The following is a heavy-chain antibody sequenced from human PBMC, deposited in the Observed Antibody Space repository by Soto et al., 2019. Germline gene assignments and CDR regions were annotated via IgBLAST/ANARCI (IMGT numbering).Heavy chain of an antibody. CDR1: GFTFTSSA. CDR2: IVVGSGNT. J-gene: IGHJ4*02. Sequence: GASVKVSCKASGFTFTSSAVQWVRQARGQRLEWIGWIVVGSGNTNYAQKFQERVTITRDMSTSTAYMELSSLRSEDTAVYHCAAVLDFWSGYPFDYWGQGTLVTVSS. V-gene: IGHV1-58*01. CDR3: AAVLDFWSGYPFDY. D-gene: IGHD3-3*01.